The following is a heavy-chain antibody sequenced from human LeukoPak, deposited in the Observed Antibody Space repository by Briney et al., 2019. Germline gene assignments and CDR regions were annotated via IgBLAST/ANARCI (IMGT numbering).Heavy chain of an antibody. CDR3: ARAFHFGDFFDY. Sequence: GGSLRLSCAVSGLIFSNYSMHWVRHAPGKGLLWVSGINGDGSSANYGNSVKGRFTISRDNAKNTLFLQMNSLTVEDTAVYYCARAFHFGDFFDYWGQGALVTVSS. V-gene: IGHV3-74*01. D-gene: IGHD4-17*01. J-gene: IGHJ4*02. CDR2: INGDGSSA. CDR1: GLIFSNYS.